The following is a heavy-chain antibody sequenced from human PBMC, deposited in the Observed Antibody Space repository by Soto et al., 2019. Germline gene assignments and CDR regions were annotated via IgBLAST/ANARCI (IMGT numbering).Heavy chain of an antibody. V-gene: IGHV1-18*01. J-gene: IGHJ1*01. CDR1: GYTFINFG. CDR2: ISPFNGHT. CDR3: AREPPRATAGLNYFDP. D-gene: IGHD3-9*01. Sequence: GDSVKVSCKTSGYTFINFGIGWVRQAPGQGLEWMGWISPFNGHTHYAQKFQGRVSLTTDTSTSTAFLELRSLTYDDTAVYYCAREPPRATAGLNYFDPWRQGTLVTVSS.